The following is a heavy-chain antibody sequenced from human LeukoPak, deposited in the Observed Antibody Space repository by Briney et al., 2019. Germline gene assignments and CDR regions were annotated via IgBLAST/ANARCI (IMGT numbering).Heavy chain of an antibody. CDR3: ARGYAYGPNYYFDY. J-gene: IGHJ4*02. D-gene: IGHD5-18*01. V-gene: IGHV4-39*07. CDR2: IYYSGST. Sequence: PSETLSLTCTVSGGSISSSSYYWGWIRQPPGKGLEWIGSIYYSGSTYYNPSLKSRVTISVDTSKNQFSLKLSSVTAADTATYYCARGYAYGPNYYFDYWGQGTLVTVSS. CDR1: GGSISSSSYY.